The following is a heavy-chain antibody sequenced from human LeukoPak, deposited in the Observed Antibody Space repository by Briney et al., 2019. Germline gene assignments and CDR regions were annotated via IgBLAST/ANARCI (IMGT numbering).Heavy chain of an antibody. D-gene: IGHD3-22*01. CDR1: GYTFTSNY. Sequence: ASVKVSCKAFGYTFTSNYMHWVRQAPGQGPEWMGVISPSGGSTTYAQKFQGRVTITADKSTSTAYMELSSLRSEDTAVYYCARDGRRSDYYDSSGYLGYFDYWGQGTLVTVSS. V-gene: IGHV1-46*01. CDR2: ISPSGGST. J-gene: IGHJ4*02. CDR3: ARDGRRSDYYDSSGYLGYFDY.